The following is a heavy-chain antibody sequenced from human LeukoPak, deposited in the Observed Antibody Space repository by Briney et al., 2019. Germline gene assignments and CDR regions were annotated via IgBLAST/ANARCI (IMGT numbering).Heavy chain of an antibody. D-gene: IGHD5-12*01. CDR3: ARSPLSGYLPYYYYYGMDV. CDR1: GGSLSSYY. V-gene: IGHV4-59*01. J-gene: IGHJ6*02. CDR2: IYYSGST. Sequence: SENLSLTCTVSGGSLSSYYWSWIRQPPGKGLEWIGYIYYSGSTNYNPSLKSRVTISVDTSKNQFSLKLSSVTAADTAVYYCARSPLSGYLPYYYYYGMDVWGQGTTVTVSS.